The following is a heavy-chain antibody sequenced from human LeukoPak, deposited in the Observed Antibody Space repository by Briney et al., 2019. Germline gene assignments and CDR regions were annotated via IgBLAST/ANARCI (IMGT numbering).Heavy chain of an antibody. J-gene: IGHJ4*02. D-gene: IGHD6-6*01. CDR2: MNPDSGNT. Sequence: ASVKVSCKASGYTFTSYDINWVRQATGQGLEWMGWMNPDSGNTGYAQKFQGRVTMTRNTPISTAYMELSSLRSEDTAVYYCARGGASMAARLIYGYWGQGTLVTVSS. V-gene: IGHV1-8*01. CDR3: ARGGASMAARLIYGY. CDR1: GYTFTSYD.